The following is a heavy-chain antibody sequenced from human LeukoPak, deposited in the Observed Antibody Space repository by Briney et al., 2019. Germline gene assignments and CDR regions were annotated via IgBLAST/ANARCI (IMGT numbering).Heavy chain of an antibody. J-gene: IGHJ4*02. CDR3: ARTRTYFDY. Sequence: PSETLSLTCTVSSYSISSGYYWGWIRQPPGKGLEWIGNIYHSGSTHYNPSLKSRVTISVDTSKNQFSLKLNSVTAADTAVYYCARTRTYFDYWGQGTLVTVSS. CDR1: SYSISSGYY. D-gene: IGHD3/OR15-3a*01. V-gene: IGHV4-38-2*02. CDR2: IYHSGST.